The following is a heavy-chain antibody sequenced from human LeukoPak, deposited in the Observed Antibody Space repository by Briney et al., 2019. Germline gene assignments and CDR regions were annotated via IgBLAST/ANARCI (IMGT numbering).Heavy chain of an antibody. CDR2: IYSGGST. D-gene: IGHD2-21*02. CDR3: AKGGWGGDPSHSFDP. CDR1: GFTVSSNY. J-gene: IGHJ5*02. V-gene: IGHV3-53*01. Sequence: GGSLRLSCVASGFTVSSNYMSWVRQAPGKGLEWVSVIYSGGSTYYADSVKGRFTISRDNSKNTLYLQMNSLRAEDTAVYYCAKGGWGGDPSHSFDPWGQGTLVTVSS.